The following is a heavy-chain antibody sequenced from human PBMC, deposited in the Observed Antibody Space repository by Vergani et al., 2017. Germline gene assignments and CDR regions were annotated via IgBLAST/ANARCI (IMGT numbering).Heavy chain of an antibody. CDR1: GFKFSNFG. V-gene: IGHV3-33*05. CDR3: TRDVADTHISIWPLNYHYFMDV. Sequence: QVQLVESGGNLVQPGRSLRLSCAAAGFKFSNFGMHWVRQVPGKGLEWVAFISYNGGNQYYADSVQGRFSISRDNTKNILYLQMSSRRVEETALYYCTRDVADTHISIWPLNYHYFMDVWGEGTTVTVSS. J-gene: IGHJ6*03. D-gene: IGHD2-21*01. CDR2: ISYNGGNQ.